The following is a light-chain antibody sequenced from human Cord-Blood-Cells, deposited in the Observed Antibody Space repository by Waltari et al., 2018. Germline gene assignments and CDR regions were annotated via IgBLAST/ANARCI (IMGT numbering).Light chain of an antibody. CDR2: WAS. CDR1: QSVLYSSNNKNY. CDR3: QQYYSTPT. V-gene: IGKV4-1*01. J-gene: IGKJ4*01. Sequence: DIVITQSTDSLAVSLGERAPINCKSSQSVLYSSNNKNYLAWYQQKPGQPPKLLIYWASTRESGVPDRFSGSGSGTDFTLTISSLQAEDVAVYYCQQYYSTPTFGGGTKVEIK.